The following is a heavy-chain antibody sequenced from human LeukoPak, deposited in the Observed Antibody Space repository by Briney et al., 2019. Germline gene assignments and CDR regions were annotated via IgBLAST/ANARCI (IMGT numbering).Heavy chain of an antibody. D-gene: IGHD3-10*01. Sequence: GESLRLSCAASGFTFSSYSMNWVRQAPGKGLEWVSYISSASNTIYYADSVKGRFTISRDNAKNSLYLQMNSLRAEDTAMYYCARVGWFGDYNWFDPWDQGTLVTVSS. V-gene: IGHV3-48*01. J-gene: IGHJ5*02. CDR2: ISSASNTI. CDR1: GFTFSSYS. CDR3: ARVGWFGDYNWFDP.